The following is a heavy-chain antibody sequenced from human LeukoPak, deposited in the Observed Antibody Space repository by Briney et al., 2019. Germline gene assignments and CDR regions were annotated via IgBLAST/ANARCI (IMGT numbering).Heavy chain of an antibody. Sequence: GGSLRLSCAASGFTFSSYWMSWVRQAPGKGLERVANIKQDGSEKYYVDSVKGRFTISRDNAKNPLYLQMNSLRAEDTAVYYCARDQGPQLESYWGQGTLVTVSS. CDR2: IKQDGSEK. J-gene: IGHJ4*02. CDR1: GFTFSSYW. CDR3: ARDQGPQLESY. V-gene: IGHV3-7*01. D-gene: IGHD6-6*01.